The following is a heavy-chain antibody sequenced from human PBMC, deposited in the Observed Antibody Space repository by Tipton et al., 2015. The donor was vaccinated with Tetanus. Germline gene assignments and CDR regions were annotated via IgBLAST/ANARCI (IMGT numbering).Heavy chain of an antibody. D-gene: IGHD3-22*01. CDR2: IKQDGSEK. Sequence: SLRLSCEGSGFSFSTFWMTWVRQAPGKGLEWVANIKQDGSEKYYADSVKGRFTISRDNAKNSLFLQVNSLRAEDTAVYYCASSSRGYYDSSGYYGYFQHWGQGTLVTVS. CDR1: GFSFSTFW. V-gene: IGHV3-7*01. CDR3: ASSSRGYYDSSGYYGYFQH. J-gene: IGHJ1*01.